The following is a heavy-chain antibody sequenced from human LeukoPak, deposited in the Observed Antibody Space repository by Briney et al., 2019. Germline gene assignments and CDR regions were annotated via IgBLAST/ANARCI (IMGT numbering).Heavy chain of an antibody. J-gene: IGHJ4*02. CDR3: AKDSVAVPAARGFGSRRVFDY. CDR2: ISGSGGST. V-gene: IGHV3-23*01. CDR1: GFTFSSYA. D-gene: IGHD2-2*01. Sequence: GGSLRLSCAASGFTFSSYAMSWVRQAPGKGLEWVSAISGSGGSTYYADSVEGRFTISRDNPKNTLHLQMNSLRAEDTAVYYCAKDSVAVPAARGFGSRRVFDYWGQGTLVTVSS.